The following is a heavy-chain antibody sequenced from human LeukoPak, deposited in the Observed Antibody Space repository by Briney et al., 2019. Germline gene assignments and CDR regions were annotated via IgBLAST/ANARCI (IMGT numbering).Heavy chain of an antibody. Sequence: GESLRLSCAASGFTLSSFWMRWARPATGEGRVWGANIKQGGSEKDHVDYVKGRFTISTDHAKDSPYIEMYSLRGEDSVVYYRARVRAQTRRILGATTNYYYYYYMEVWGKRATVTIS. CDR1: GFTLSSFW. D-gene: IGHD1-26*01. CDR2: IKQGGSEK. CDR3: ARVRAQTRRILGATTNYYYYYYMEV. V-gene: IGHV3-7*01. J-gene: IGHJ6*03.